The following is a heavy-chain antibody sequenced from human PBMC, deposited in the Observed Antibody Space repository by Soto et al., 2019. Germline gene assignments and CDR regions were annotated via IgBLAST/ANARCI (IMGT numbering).Heavy chain of an antibody. D-gene: IGHD3-9*01. J-gene: IGHJ3*02. CDR2: IKEDGSEK. V-gene: IGHV3-7*04. Sequence: EVQLVESGGGLVQPGGSLRLSCAASGFTFSRDWMSWVRQAPGKGLEWVANIKEDGSEKYYVDSVKGRFTISRDNAKNSLHLQMNSLRAGDTAVYYCARERYSDWYFVFEIWGQGTMVTVAS. CDR3: ARERYSDWYFVFEI. CDR1: GFTFSRDW.